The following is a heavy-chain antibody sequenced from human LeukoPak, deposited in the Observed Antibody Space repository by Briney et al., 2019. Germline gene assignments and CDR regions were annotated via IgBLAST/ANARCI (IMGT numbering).Heavy chain of an antibody. D-gene: IGHD3-10*01. V-gene: IGHV3-23*01. CDR1: GFTFSSYA. CDR2: ISGSGGST. J-gene: IGHJ4*02. CDR3: AKRITMVRGVTCYFDY. Sequence: GSLRLSCAASGFTFSSYAMSWVRQAPGKGLEWVSAISGSGGSTYYADSVKGRFTISRGNSKNTLYLQMNSLRAEDTAVYYCAKRITMVRGVTCYFDYWGQGTLVTVSS.